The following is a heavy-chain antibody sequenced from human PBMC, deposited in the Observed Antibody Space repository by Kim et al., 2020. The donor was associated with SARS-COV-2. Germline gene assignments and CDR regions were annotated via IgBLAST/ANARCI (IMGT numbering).Heavy chain of an antibody. J-gene: IGHJ4*02. V-gene: IGHV3-74*01. D-gene: IGHD3-10*01. CDR2: SIT. CDR3: ARDLRGLQDY. Sequence: SITDPADSVNGRFTISRDNAKNTVYLQMNSLTGEDTALYYCARDLRGLQDYWGQGTLVTVSS.